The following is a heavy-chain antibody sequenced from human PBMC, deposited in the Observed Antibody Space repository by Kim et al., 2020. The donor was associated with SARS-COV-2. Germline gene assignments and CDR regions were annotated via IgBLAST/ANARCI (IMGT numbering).Heavy chain of an antibody. V-gene: IGHV3-23*01. J-gene: IGHJ5*02. D-gene: IGHD4-17*01. Sequence: ADSVGGRFALSRDNSKNTMFLQMNSLRAEDTAVYYCAKASTTATTRWFDPWGQGTLVTVSS. CDR3: AKASTTATTRWFDP.